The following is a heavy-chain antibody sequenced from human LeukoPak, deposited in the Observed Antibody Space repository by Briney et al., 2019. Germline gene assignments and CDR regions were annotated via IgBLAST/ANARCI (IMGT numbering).Heavy chain of an antibody. V-gene: IGHV3-72*01. D-gene: IGHD2-15*01. J-gene: IGHJ6*02. Sequence: PGRSLRLSFAASGFTFSDHYMDWVRQAPGKGLEWVGRTRNKANSYTTEYAASVKGRFTISRDDSKNSLYLQMTSLKTEDTAVYYCAKGSRRYCSGGSCTKYYNCGMDVWGQGTTVTVSS. CDR1: GFTFSDHY. CDR2: TRNKANSYTT. CDR3: AKGSRRYCSGGSCTKYYNCGMDV.